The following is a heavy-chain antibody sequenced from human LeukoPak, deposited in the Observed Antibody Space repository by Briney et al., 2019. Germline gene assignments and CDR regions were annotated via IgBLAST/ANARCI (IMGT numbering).Heavy chain of an antibody. V-gene: IGHV3-66*01. CDR2: IYTSGST. D-gene: IGHD5-18*01. J-gene: IGHJ4*02. CDR1: GFTVSSNY. CDR3: ARDPGYSYGYCFDC. Sequence: GGSLRLSCAASGFTVSSNYMSWVRQAPGKGLEWVSIIYTSGSTYYADSVKGRFTISRDKSKDTLYLQMNSLRAEDTALYYCARDPGYSYGYCFDCWGQGTLVTVSS.